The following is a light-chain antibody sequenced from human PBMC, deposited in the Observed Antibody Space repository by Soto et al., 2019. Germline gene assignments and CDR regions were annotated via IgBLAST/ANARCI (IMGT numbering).Light chain of an antibody. J-gene: IGKJ4*01. CDR3: QHYSTTPLT. CDR1: QSILDSSKNKNY. CDR2: WAS. V-gene: IGKV4-1*01. Sequence: DIVMTQSPDSLAVSLGERATINCKSSQSILDSSKNKNYLAWYQLKPGQPPKVLIYWASTRASGIPDRFSGSGSGTNFTLTITSLQAADVAVYFCQHYSTTPLTFGGGTKVEMK.